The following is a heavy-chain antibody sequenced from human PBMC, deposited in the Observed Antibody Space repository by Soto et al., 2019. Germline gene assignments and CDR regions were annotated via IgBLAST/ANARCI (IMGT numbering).Heavy chain of an antibody. CDR3: ARDLFYPMGWGMDV. J-gene: IGHJ6*02. Sequence: QVQLVESGGGVVQPGRSLRLSCAASGFTFSSYAMHWVRQAPGKGLEWVAVMSYDGINKYYAESVKGRFTISRDNSKNTLYLQMNSLRAEDTAVYYCARDLFYPMGWGMDVWGQGTAVTVSS. D-gene: IGHD2-21*01. CDR2: MSYDGINK. V-gene: IGHV3-30-3*01. CDR1: GFTFSSYA.